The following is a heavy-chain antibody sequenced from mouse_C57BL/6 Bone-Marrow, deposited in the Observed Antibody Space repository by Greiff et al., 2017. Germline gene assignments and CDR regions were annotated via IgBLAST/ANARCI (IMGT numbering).Heavy chain of an antibody. CDR3: AVYDYDGGYYFDY. D-gene: IGHD2-4*01. CDR2: IYPRSGNT. V-gene: IGHV1-81*01. J-gene: IGHJ2*01. CDR1: GYTFTSYG. Sequence: QVQLQQSGAELARPGASVKLSCKASGYTFTSYGISWVKQRTGQGLEWIGEIYPRSGNTYYNEKFKGKATLTADKSSSTAYMELRSLTSEDSAVDFCAVYDYDGGYYFDYWGQGTTLTVSS.